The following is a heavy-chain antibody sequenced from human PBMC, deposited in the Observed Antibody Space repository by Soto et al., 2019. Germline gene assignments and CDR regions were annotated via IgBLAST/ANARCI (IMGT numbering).Heavy chain of an antibody. CDR3: ARGSGSSGYYYADYYYGKDV. Sequence: SVKVSCKASGGTFSSYAISWVRQAPGQGLEWMGGIIPIFGTANYAQKFQGRVTITADESTSTAYMELSSLRSEDTAVYYCARGSGSSGYYYADYYYGKDVWGQGTTVTVSS. D-gene: IGHD3-22*01. CDR1: GGTFSSYA. J-gene: IGHJ6*02. V-gene: IGHV1-69*13. CDR2: IIPIFGTA.